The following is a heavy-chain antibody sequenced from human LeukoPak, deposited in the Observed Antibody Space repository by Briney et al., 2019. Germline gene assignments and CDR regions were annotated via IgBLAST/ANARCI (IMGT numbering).Heavy chain of an antibody. Sequence: ASVKVSCKPSGYTFTDYYIHWVRQPPGQGLEWMGCINPNSGGTNYAQKFQGRVTMTRDTAISTAYMELSRLRSDDTAVYYCARRQGCSNTVCRPDYWGQGTLVTVSS. CDR2: INPNSGGT. J-gene: IGHJ4*02. D-gene: IGHD2-2*01. V-gene: IGHV1-2*02. CDR3: ARRQGCSNTVCRPDY. CDR1: GYTFTDYY.